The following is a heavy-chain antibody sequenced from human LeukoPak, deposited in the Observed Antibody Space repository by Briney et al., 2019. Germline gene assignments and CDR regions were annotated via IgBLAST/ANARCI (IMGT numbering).Heavy chain of an antibody. D-gene: IGHD2-8*01. CDR2: IDPKTGNQ. CDR1: GYTFTSYG. V-gene: IGHV1-2*02. CDR3: ARGGFHHGFDF. Sequence: ASVKVSCKASGYTFTSYGISWVRQAPRQGLEWMGWIDPKTGNQNYAQKFQGRVTMTSDTSITTFYMELSRLTSDDTAVYYCARGGFHHGFDFWGQGTVVTVSS. J-gene: IGHJ4*02.